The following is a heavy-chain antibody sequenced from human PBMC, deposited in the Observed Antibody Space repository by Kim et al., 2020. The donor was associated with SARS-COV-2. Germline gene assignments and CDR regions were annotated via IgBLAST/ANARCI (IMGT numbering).Heavy chain of an antibody. CDR3: ARDSPDLIVVVPAAYYF. Sequence: GGSLRLSCAASGFTFSSYAMHWVRQAPGKGLEWVAVISYDGSNKYYADSVKGRFTISRDNSKNTLYLQMNSLRAEDTAVYYCARDSPDLIVVVPAAYYF. J-gene: IGHJ4*01. CDR1: GFTFSSYA. CDR2: ISYDGSNK. D-gene: IGHD2-2*01. V-gene: IGHV3-30*04.